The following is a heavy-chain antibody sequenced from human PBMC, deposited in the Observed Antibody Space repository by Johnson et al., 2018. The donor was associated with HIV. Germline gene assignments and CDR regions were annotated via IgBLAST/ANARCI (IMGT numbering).Heavy chain of an antibody. CDR1: GFTVSSNY. V-gene: IGHV3-20*04. D-gene: IGHD3-10*01. Sequence: DVQLVESGGGLVQPGGSLRLSCAASGFTVSSNYMSWVRQAPGKGLEWVSGINWNGGSTGYADSVKGRFTISRDNAKNSLYLQMNSLRAEDTALYYCARDFVAFGECTAFDIWGQGTMVAVSS. CDR2: INWNGGST. CDR3: ARDFVAFGECTAFDI. J-gene: IGHJ3*02.